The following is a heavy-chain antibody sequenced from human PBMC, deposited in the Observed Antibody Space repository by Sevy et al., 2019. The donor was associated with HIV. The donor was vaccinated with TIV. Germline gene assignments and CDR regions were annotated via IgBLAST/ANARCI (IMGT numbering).Heavy chain of an antibody. J-gene: IGHJ4*02. CDR1: GYSLTELS. Sequence: GASVKVSCKVSGYSLTELSMHWVRQAPGKGLEWMGGSHPEDGKTIYAQNFQGRVTMTEDTYTDTAYMELSSLRSDDTAVYYCASPRSGWYLFDFWGQGTLVTVSS. D-gene: IGHD6-19*01. CDR2: SHPEDGKT. CDR3: ASPRSGWYLFDF. V-gene: IGHV1-24*01.